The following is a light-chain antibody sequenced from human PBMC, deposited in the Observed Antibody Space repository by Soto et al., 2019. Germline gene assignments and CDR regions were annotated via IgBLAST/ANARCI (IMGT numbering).Light chain of an antibody. J-gene: IGLJ1*01. Sequence: QSVLTQPPSASGTPGQRVTISCSGSSSNIGSNTVNWYQQLPGTAPKLLIFGNNQRPSGVPDRLSGAKSGTSASLAISGLQSEDEAAYYCATWDDSLNGYVFGTGTKVTVL. CDR1: SSNIGSNT. CDR2: GNN. V-gene: IGLV1-44*01. CDR3: ATWDDSLNGYV.